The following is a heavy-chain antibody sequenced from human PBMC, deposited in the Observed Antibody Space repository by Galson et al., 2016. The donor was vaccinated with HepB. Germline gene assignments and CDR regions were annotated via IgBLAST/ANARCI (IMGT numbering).Heavy chain of an antibody. CDR2: IWHDGSDK. CDR1: GFTFNYG. J-gene: IGHJ1*01. Sequence: SLRLSCVGFGFTFNYGMHWVRQGPGTGLEWVAVIWHDGSDKYYADSVKGRFIISRDDSKNTLYLQMNSLRAEDTAVYYCARDDDTNSRYSRFQYWGQGTLVTVSS. D-gene: IGHD2-8*01. V-gene: IGHV3-33*01. CDR3: ARDDDTNSRYSRFQY.